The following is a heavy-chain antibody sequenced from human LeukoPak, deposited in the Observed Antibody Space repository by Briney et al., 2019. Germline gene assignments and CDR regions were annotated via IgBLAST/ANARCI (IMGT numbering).Heavy chain of an antibody. CDR2: IKQDGSEK. CDR3: AELGITMIGGV. V-gene: IGHV3-7*01. D-gene: IGHD3-10*02. Sequence: GGSLRLSCAASGFTFSTYWMTWVRQAPGKGLEWVANIKQDGSEKYFVDSVKGRFTISRDNANNSLYLQMNSLRAEDTAVYYCAELGITMIGGVWGKGTTVTISS. J-gene: IGHJ6*04. CDR1: GFTFSTYW.